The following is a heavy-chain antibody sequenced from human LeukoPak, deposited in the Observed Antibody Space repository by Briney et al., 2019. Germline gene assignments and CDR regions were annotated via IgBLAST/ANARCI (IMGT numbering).Heavy chain of an antibody. CDR2: ISGSGGST. D-gene: IGHD3-10*01. J-gene: IGHJ4*02. Sequence: GGSLRLSCAASGLTFSSYAMSWVRQAPGKGLEWVSAISGSGGSTYYADSVKGRFTISRDNSKNTLYLQMNSLRAEDTAVYYCAKVGPLLWFGELAVFDYWGQGTLVTVSS. CDR1: GLTFSSYA. CDR3: AKVGPLLWFGELAVFDY. V-gene: IGHV3-23*01.